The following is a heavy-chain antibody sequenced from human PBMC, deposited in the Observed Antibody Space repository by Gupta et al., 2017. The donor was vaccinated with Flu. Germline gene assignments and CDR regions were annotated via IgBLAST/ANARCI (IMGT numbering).Heavy chain of an antibody. V-gene: IGHV3-21*01. CDR3: ARRTAVPGTAYGMDV. CDR1: GFTFSSYS. J-gene: IGHJ6*02. Sequence: EVQLVESGGGLVKPGGSLRLSCAASGFTFSSYSMNWVRQAPGKGLEWVSSISSSSSYIYYADSVKGRFTISRDNAKNSLYLQMNSLRAEDTAVYYCARRTAVPGTAYGMDVWGQGTTVTVSS. CDR2: ISSSSSYI.